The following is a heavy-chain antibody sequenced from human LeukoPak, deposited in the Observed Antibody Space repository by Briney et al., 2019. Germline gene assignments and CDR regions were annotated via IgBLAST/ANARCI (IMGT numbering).Heavy chain of an antibody. V-gene: IGHV3-30-3*01. CDR1: GFTFSSHA. CDR2: IAYDASNE. CDR3: VGEVGPRQMNY. D-gene: IGHD1-26*01. J-gene: IGHJ4*02. Sequence: GRSLRLSCVASGFTFSSHAMHWVRQAPGKGLEWVAVIAYDASNEYYADSVKGRFTIPRDNSKNTLYLQMNSLRTEDTAMYYCVGEVGPRQMNYWGQGTLVTVSS.